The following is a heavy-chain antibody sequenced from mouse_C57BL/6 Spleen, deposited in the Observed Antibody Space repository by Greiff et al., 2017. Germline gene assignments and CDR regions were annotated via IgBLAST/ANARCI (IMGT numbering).Heavy chain of an antibody. J-gene: IGHJ3*01. CDR3: ARSEDYDVRFAY. V-gene: IGHV1-59*01. CDR2: IDPSDSYT. Sequence: VQLQQPGAELVRPGTSVKLSCKASGYTFTSYWMHWVKQRPGQGLEWIGVIDPSDSYTNYNQKFKGKATLTVDTSSSTAYMQLSSLTSEYSAVYYCARSEDYDVRFAYWGQGTLVTVSA. D-gene: IGHD2-4*01. CDR1: GYTFTSYW.